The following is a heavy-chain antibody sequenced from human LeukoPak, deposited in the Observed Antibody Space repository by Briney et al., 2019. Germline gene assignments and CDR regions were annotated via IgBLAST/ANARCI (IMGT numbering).Heavy chain of an antibody. D-gene: IGHD5-12*01. Sequence: SETLSLTCTVSGGSISSSCYYWGWIRQPPGKGLEWIGSIYYSGSTYYNPSLKSRVTISVDTSKNQFSLKLSSVTAADTAVYYCARRVATIRAYYFDYWGQGTLVTVSS. CDR3: ARRVATIRAYYFDY. V-gene: IGHV4-39*01. J-gene: IGHJ4*02. CDR1: GGSISSSCYY. CDR2: IYYSGST.